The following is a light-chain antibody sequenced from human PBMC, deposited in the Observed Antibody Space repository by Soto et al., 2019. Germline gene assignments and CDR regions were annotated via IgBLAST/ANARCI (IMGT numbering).Light chain of an antibody. CDR3: QQRNNWPWT. V-gene: IGKV3-11*01. J-gene: IGKJ1*01. CDR1: QSLSSS. Sequence: EIVLMPSPVTLSVSPGERATLSCRASQSLSSSLAWYQQKPGQAPRLLIYEGSNRATGIPTRFSGSGSGTDFTLTISGLEPEDFAVYYCQQRNNWPWTFGQGTKVDIK. CDR2: EGS.